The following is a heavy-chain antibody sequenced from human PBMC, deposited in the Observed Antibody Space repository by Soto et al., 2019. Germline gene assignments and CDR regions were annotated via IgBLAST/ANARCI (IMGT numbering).Heavy chain of an antibody. V-gene: IGHV4-61*01. CDR2: IHYSGST. D-gene: IGHD2-21*01. CDR3: TRGGDPYKTGH. Sequence: SETLSLTCTVPGGSVNIGTYYWSWLRQPPGKGLEWFGFIHYSGSTNYNPSLKGRVTMSVDTSKNQFSLKLTSVNTADTAIYYCTRGGDPYKTGHWGQGTLVTVS. CDR1: GGSVNIGTYY. J-gene: IGHJ4*02.